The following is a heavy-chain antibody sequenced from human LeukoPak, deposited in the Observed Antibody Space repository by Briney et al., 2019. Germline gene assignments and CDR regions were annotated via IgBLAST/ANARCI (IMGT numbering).Heavy chain of an antibody. J-gene: IGHJ3*02. CDR1: GYTFTGYD. D-gene: IGHD3-3*01. CDR2: INPNSGGT. CDR3: ARGPTIIGVAPHAFDI. V-gene: IGHV1-2*02. Sequence: ASVKVSCKASGYTFTGYDMHWVRQAPGQGLEWMGWINPNSGGTNYAQKFQGRVTMTRDTSISTAYMELSRLRSDDTAVYYCARGPTIIGVAPHAFDIWGQGTMVTVSS.